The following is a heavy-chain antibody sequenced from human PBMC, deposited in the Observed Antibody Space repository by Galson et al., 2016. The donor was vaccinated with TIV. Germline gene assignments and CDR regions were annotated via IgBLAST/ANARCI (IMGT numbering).Heavy chain of an antibody. V-gene: IGHV1-69*11. CDR2: IIPLIRAS. CDR3: AKIGQEHDAFDI. Sequence: DTFNTYAVSWVRQAPGQGLEWMGTIIPLIRASTSAQRFQGRVSITADESTTTVFMELSSLRTDDTAVYYCAKIGQEHDAFDIWGQGTMVTVFS. CDR1: DTFNTYA. J-gene: IGHJ3*02. D-gene: IGHD1/OR15-1a*01.